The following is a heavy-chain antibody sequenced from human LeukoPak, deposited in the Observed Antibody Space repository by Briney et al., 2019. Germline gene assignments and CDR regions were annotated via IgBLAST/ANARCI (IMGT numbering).Heavy chain of an antibody. CDR3: ARELLNYYDSSGPLDY. V-gene: IGHV3-48*04. CDR2: ISSSGSTI. D-gene: IGHD3-22*01. J-gene: IGHJ4*02. Sequence: PGGSLRLSCAASGFTFSSYWMSWVRQAPGKGLEWVSYISSSGSTIYYADSVKGRFTISRDNAKNSLYLQMNSLRAEDTAVYYCARELLNYYDSSGPLDYWGQGTLVTVSS. CDR1: GFTFSSYW.